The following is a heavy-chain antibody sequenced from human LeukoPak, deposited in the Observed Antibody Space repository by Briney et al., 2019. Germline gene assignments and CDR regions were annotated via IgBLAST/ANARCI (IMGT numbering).Heavy chain of an antibody. Sequence: GGSLRLSCVASGFSFSTSSMTWARQSPGKGLEWLANIKEDGSGKVYVDSVKGRFTISRDNAKNSLYLQMNTLRVDDSAVYYCARDPYSGKYGAFDIWGQGTMVTISS. CDR2: IKEDGSGK. J-gene: IGHJ3*02. CDR3: ARDPYSGKYGAFDI. D-gene: IGHD1-26*01. V-gene: IGHV3-7*01. CDR1: GFSFSTSS.